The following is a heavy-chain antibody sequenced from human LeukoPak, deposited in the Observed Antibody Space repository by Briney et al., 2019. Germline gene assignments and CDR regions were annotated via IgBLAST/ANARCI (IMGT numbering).Heavy chain of an antibody. CDR1: GGSISRGSYY. CDR2: IYTSGST. D-gene: IGHD1-26*01. CDR3: AIFLVGASYFEY. Sequence: SETLSLTCTVSGGSISRGSYYWSWIRQPAGKGLEWIGRIYTSGSTNYNPSLKSRVTISVDTSKNQFSLKLSSVPAADTAVYYCAIFLVGASYFEYWGQGTLVPVSS. J-gene: IGHJ4*02. V-gene: IGHV4-61*02.